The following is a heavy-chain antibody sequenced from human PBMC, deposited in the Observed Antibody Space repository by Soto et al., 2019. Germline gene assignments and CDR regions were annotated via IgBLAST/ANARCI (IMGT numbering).Heavy chain of an antibody. CDR1: GFTVSSNY. J-gene: IGHJ3*02. CDR3: ARDRRDVGATRGGNDAFDI. Sequence: LSLTCAASGFTVSSNYMSWVRQAPGKGLEWVSVIYSGGSTYYADSVKGRFTISRDNSKNTLYLQMNSLRAEDTAVYYCARDRRDVGATRGGNDAFDIWGQGTMVTVSS. D-gene: IGHD1-26*01. V-gene: IGHV3-53*01. CDR2: IYSGGST.